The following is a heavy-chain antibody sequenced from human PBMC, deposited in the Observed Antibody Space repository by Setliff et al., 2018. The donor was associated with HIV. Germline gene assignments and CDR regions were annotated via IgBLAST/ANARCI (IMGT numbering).Heavy chain of an antibody. V-gene: IGHV4-59*01. CDR3: ARGAELLWFGELHNIPYFDY. CDR2: TYYSGST. CDR1: DGSISSYY. J-gene: IGHJ4*02. D-gene: IGHD3-10*01. Sequence: ETLSLTCTVSDGSISSYYWSWIRQPPGKGLEWIGYTYYSGSTNYNPSLKSRVTISVDTSKNQFSLKLSSVTAADTAVYYCARGAELLWFGELHNIPYFDYWGQGTLVTVSS.